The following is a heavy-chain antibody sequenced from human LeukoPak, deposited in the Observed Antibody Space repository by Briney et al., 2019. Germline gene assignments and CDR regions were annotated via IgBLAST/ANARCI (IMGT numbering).Heavy chain of an antibody. V-gene: IGHV3-48*04. CDR1: GFTFSSYS. D-gene: IGHD2-15*01. Sequence: GGSLRLSCAASGFTFSSYSMNWVRQAPGKGLGWDSYISSSSSTIYYADSVKGRFTISRDNAKNSLYLQMNSLRGEDTAIYYCARDATLIPGTVYFDYWGQGALVTVSS. CDR2: ISSSSSTI. J-gene: IGHJ4*02. CDR3: ARDATLIPGTVYFDY.